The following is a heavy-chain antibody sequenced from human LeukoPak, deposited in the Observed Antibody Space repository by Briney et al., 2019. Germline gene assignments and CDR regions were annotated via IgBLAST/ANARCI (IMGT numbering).Heavy chain of an antibody. J-gene: IGHJ5*02. CDR2: IHYSGKT. D-gene: IGHD2-21*02. V-gene: IGHV4-39*01. CDR3: VRRCGGDCYSKMGLDL. CDR1: GGFISNAIYY. Sequence: SETLSLTCIVSGGFISNAIYYWAWIRQSQGEGLEWIGSIHYSGKTYYYPSLKSRVTMSLDTSKNQFSLKLSSVTAADTAVYYCVRRCGGDCYSKMGLDLWGQGTAVTVSS.